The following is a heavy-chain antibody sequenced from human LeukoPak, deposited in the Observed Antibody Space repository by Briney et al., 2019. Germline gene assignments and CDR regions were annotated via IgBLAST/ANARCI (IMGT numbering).Heavy chain of an antibody. CDR1: GYTFTGYY. V-gene: IGHV1-2*02. Sequence: ASVKVSCKASGYTFTGYYMHWVRQAPGQGLEWMGWINPNSGGTNYAQKFQGRVTMTRDTSISTAYMELSRLRSDDTAVYYCARDFGEVGSIAVAGTGYRGQGTLVTVSS. CDR3: ARDFGEVGSIAVAGTGY. CDR2: INPNSGGT. J-gene: IGHJ4*02. D-gene: IGHD6-19*01.